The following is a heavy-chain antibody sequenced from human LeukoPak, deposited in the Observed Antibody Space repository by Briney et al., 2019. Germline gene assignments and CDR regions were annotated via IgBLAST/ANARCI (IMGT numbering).Heavy chain of an antibody. D-gene: IGHD2-2*01. CDR2: IIPIFGTA. Sequence: ASVKVSCKASGYTFTSYAMHWVRQAPGQRLEWMGGIIPIFGTANYAQKFQGRVTITADESTSTAYMELSSLRSEDTAVYYCASRTRERYCSSTSCYLYYYYGMDVWGQGTTVTVSS. CDR3: ASRTRERYCSSTSCYLYYYYGMDV. J-gene: IGHJ6*02. V-gene: IGHV1-69*13. CDR1: GYTFTSYA.